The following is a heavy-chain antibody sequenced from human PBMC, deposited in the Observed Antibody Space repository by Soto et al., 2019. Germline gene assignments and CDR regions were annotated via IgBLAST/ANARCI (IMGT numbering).Heavy chain of an antibody. D-gene: IGHD2-15*01. V-gene: IGHV4-59*01. Sequence: SETLSLTRTVSGGPISSYYWGWVRQPPGKGLEWVGVIYYSGSTNYNPSLKSRVTISVDTSKNQFSLKLSSVTAADTAVYYCARDVSGYCSGGSCYSPLLSKGMDVWGQGTTVTVSS. CDR1: GGPISSYY. CDR2: IYYSGST. CDR3: ARDVSGYCSGGSCYSPLLSKGMDV. J-gene: IGHJ6*02.